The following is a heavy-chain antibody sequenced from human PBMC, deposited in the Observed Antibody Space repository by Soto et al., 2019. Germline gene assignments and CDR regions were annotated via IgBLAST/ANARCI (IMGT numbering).Heavy chain of an antibody. CDR1: GYTLTELS. Sequence: ASVKVSCKVSGYTLTELSMHWVRQAPGKGLEWMGGFDPEDGETIYAQKFQGRVTMTEDTSTDTAYMELSSLRSEGTAVYYCATAPYGGNSGILDYWGQGTLVTVSS. CDR2: FDPEDGET. CDR3: ATAPYGGNSGILDY. D-gene: IGHD4-17*01. J-gene: IGHJ4*02. V-gene: IGHV1-24*01.